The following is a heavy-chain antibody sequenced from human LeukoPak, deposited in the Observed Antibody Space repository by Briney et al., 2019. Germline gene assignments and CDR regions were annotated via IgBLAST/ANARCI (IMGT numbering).Heavy chain of an antibody. CDR2: INHDGSST. D-gene: IGHD6-19*01. CDR3: AKVRWDNSGWYYLDY. J-gene: IGHJ4*02. CDR1: GFTFSTFW. V-gene: IGHV3-74*01. Sequence: GGSLRLSCATSGFTFSTFWMHWVRQAPGKGLVWVSRINHDGSSTNYADSVKGRFTISRDNARNSLYLQMNSLRAEDTAVYYCAKVRWDNSGWYYLDYWGQGTLVTVSS.